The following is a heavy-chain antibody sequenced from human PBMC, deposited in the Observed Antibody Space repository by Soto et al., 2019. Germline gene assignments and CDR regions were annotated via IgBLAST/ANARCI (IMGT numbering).Heavy chain of an antibody. Sequence: QVQLVQSGAEVKKPGSSVKVSCKAPGGTFSSYAISWVRQAPGQGLEWMGGIIPIFGTANYAQKFQGRVTITADESTSTGYMELSRLSSEDTAVYYCARSQGGSSSLDIYYYYSYGMDVWGQGTTVTVSS. CDR1: GGTFSSYA. CDR2: IIPIFGTA. V-gene: IGHV1-69*01. D-gene: IGHD2-15*01. J-gene: IGHJ6*02. CDR3: ARSQGGSSSLDIYYYYSYGMDV.